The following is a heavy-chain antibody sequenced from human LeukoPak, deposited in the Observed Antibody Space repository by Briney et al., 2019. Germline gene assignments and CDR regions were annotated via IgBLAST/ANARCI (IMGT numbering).Heavy chain of an antibody. Sequence: GGSLRLSCEASGFTFSSYWMHWVRQAPGKGLVWVSRINSDGSSTSYADSVKGRFTISRDNAKNTLYLQMNSLRAEDTAVYYCARARYYYDSSGYRAVYYFDYWGQGTLVTVSS. D-gene: IGHD3-22*01. CDR2: INSDGSST. CDR1: GFTFSSYW. CDR3: ARARYYYDSSGYRAVYYFDY. V-gene: IGHV3-74*01. J-gene: IGHJ4*02.